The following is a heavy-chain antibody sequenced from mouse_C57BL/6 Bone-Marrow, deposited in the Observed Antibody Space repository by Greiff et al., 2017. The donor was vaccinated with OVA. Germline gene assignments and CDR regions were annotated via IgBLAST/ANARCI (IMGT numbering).Heavy chain of an antibody. CDR2: INPYNGGT. J-gene: IGHJ4*01. V-gene: IGHV1-19*01. Sequence: EVQLQQSGPVLVKPGASVKMSCKASGYTFTDYYMNWVKQSHGKSLEWIGVINPYNGGTSYNQKFKGKATLTVDKSSSTAYMELNSLTSEDSAVYYCARVTGTVAMDDWGQGTSVTVSS. CDR1: GYTFTDYY. CDR3: ARVTGTVAMDD. D-gene: IGHD4-1*01.